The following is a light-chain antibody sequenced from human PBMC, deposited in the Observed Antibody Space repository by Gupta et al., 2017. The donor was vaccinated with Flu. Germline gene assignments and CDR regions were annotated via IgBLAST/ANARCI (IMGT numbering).Light chain of an antibody. J-gene: IGKJ2*01. Sequence: IRMTQSPSSLSASTGDRVTITCRASQSINSYVAWYQQRPGKAPNLLIYAASTYQSGVPSRFSGTGSGTDFILTISRLESEDFATYYCQQYDDYPHTFGQGTKLEIK. V-gene: IGKV1-8*01. CDR1: QSINSY. CDR2: AAS. CDR3: QQYDDYPHT.